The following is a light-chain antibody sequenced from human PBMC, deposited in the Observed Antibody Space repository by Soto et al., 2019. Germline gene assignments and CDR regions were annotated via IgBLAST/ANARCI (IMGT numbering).Light chain of an antibody. J-gene: IGKJ2*01. CDR2: SAS. CDR1: QSVSNNY. CDR3: QKYGSSHT. Sequence: EIVLTQSPGTLSLSPGERATLSCRARQSVSNNYLAWHQQKPGQAPRLLIHSASSRATGIPDRFSGSGSGTHFTLTISRLEPEDFAVYYCQKYGSSHTFGQGTKLEIK. V-gene: IGKV3-20*01.